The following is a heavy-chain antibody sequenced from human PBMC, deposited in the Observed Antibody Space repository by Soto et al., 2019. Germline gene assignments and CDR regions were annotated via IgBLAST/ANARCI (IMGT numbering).Heavy chain of an antibody. D-gene: IGHD3-22*01. J-gene: IGHJ3*02. CDR3: ARLEFSGYPLRGDAFDI. CDR2: ISAYNGNT. V-gene: IGHV1-18*01. CDR1: GYTFTSYG. Sequence: GASVKVSCKASGYTFTSYGISWVRQAPGQGLEWMGWISAYNGNTNYAQKLQGRVTMTTDTSTSTAYMELRSLRSDDTAVYYCARLEFSGYPLRGDAFDIWRQGTMGTVSS.